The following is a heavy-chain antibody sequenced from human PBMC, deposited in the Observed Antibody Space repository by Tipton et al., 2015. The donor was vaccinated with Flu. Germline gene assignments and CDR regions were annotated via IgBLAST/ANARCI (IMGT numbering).Heavy chain of an antibody. CDR2: IYYSGTT. J-gene: IGHJ4*02. D-gene: IGHD2-8*01. CDR1: DGAVGSGFYH. V-gene: IGHV4-31*03. Sequence: TLSLTCSVSDGAVGSGFYHWIWIRQHPGKGLEYIGHIYYSGTTYYNPSLKSRLTISVDSSKTQFSLKLSSVTAADMAVYYCARDSVLTPRVFDSWGQGTLVTVSS. CDR3: ARDSVLTPRVFDS.